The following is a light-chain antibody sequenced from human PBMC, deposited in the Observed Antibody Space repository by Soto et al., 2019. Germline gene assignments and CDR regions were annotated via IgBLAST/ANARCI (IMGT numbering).Light chain of an antibody. CDR1: QSISSY. V-gene: IGKV1-39*01. CDR3: QQSYSTPRT. J-gene: IGKJ3*01. CDR2: AAS. Sequence: DIQMTQSPSSLSASVGDRVTITCRASQSISSYLNWYQQKPGKAPKLLIYAASSLQSGVPSRFSGGRSGTDFTLTISSLQPEEFATYYCQQSYSTPRTFGPGTKVDIK.